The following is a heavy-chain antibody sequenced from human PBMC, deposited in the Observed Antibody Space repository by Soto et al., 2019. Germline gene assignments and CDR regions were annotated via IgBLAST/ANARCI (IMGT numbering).Heavy chain of an antibody. CDR3: ARHPYGDCDAMYV. CDR1: GYIFTNYW. V-gene: IGHV5-51*01. D-gene: IGHD4-17*01. J-gene: IGHJ6*02. CDR2: IYPGDSDT. Sequence: GESLKISCKVSGYIFTNYWICWFRQMPGKGLEWMGIIYPGDSDTRYSPSFQGQVTISADWSISTAYLQWSSLKASDTAMYYCARHPYGDCDAMYVWGQGTTVTVSS.